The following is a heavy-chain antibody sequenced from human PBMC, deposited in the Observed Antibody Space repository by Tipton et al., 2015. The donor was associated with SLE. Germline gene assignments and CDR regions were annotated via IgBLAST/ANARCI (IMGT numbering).Heavy chain of an antibody. CDR2: IYTSGST. J-gene: IGHJ4*02. D-gene: IGHD3-22*01. Sequence: GLVKPSETLSLTCTVSGGSISSYYWSWIRQPPGKGLEWIGYIYTSGSTNYNPSLKSRVTISVDTSKNQFSLKLSSMTAADTAMYYCVRDPQGYYYELHYWGQGTLVTVSS. V-gene: IGHV4-4*08. CDR1: GGSISSYY. CDR3: VRDPQGYYYELHY.